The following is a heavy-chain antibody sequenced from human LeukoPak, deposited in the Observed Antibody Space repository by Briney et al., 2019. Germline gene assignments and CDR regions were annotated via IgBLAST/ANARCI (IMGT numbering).Heavy chain of an antibody. J-gene: IGHJ4*02. CDR1: GGSFSGYY. Sequence: PSETLSLTCAVYGGSFSGYYWSWIRQPPGKGLEWIGEINHSGSTNYNPSLKSRVTISVDTSKNQFSLKLSSVTAADTAVYYCARRPPYDSSGYYYFDYWGQGTLVTVSS. D-gene: IGHD3-22*01. V-gene: IGHV4-34*01. CDR2: INHSGST. CDR3: ARRPPYDSSGYYYFDY.